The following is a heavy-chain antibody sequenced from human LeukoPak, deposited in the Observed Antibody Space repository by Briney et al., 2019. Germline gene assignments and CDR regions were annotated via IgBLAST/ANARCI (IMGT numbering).Heavy chain of an antibody. Sequence: SQTLSLTCTVSGGSISSGGYYWSWIRQHPGKGLEWIGYIYYSGSTYYNPSLKSRVTISVDTSKNQFSLKLSSVTAADTAVYYCARIVVGGILYYYYGMDVWGQGTTVTVSS. CDR2: IYYSGST. V-gene: IGHV4-31*03. J-gene: IGHJ6*02. CDR1: GGSISSGGYY. D-gene: IGHD2-21*01. CDR3: ARIVVGGILYYYYGMDV.